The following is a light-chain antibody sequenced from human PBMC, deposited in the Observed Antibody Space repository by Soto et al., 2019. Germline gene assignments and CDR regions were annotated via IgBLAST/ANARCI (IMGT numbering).Light chain of an antibody. Sequence: ENVMTQSPGTLSLSPGERATLSCRASQSVSTNYVAWYQQKPGQAPRLLIYGASSRASGIPDRFRGSGSGTDFTLTISRLEPEDFAVYYCQQYADSSWTFGQGTKVDIK. J-gene: IGKJ1*01. V-gene: IGKV3-20*01. CDR1: QSVSTNY. CDR2: GAS. CDR3: QQYADSSWT.